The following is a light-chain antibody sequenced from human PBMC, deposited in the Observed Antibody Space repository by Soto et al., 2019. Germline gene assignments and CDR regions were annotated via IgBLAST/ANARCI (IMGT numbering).Light chain of an antibody. Sequence: QSALTQPASVSGSPGRSITISCTGTSTDIGTYNSVSWYQHHPGKAPKLLIFEVIDRPSGVSDRFSGSKSGNTASLTISSLQFEDRADYYCCSYTTTYTLVFGGGTKLTVL. V-gene: IGLV2-14*01. CDR2: EVI. J-gene: IGLJ3*02. CDR3: CSYTTTYTLV. CDR1: STDIGTYNS.